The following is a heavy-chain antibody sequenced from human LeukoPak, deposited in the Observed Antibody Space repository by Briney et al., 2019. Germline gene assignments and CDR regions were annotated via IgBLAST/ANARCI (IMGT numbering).Heavy chain of an antibody. CDR2: IYSGGST. Sequence: GGSLRLSCAASGFTVSSNYMSWVRQAPGKGLEWVSVIYSGGSTYYADSVKGRFTISRDNAKNSLYLQMNSLRAEDTAVYYCARERAATIDYWGQGTLVTVSS. J-gene: IGHJ4*02. V-gene: IGHV3-53*01. CDR1: GFTVSSNY. CDR3: ARERAATIDY.